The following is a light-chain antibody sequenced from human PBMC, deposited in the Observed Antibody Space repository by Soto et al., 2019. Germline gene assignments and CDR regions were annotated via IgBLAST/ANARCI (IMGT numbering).Light chain of an antibody. CDR3: CSYAGSYTYV. J-gene: IGLJ1*01. Sequence: QSALTQPRSVSGSPGQSVTISCTGTSSDVGGYTYVSWYQQHPDKAPKLMIYDVSKRPSGVPHRFSGSKSANTASLTISGLQAEYEADYYCCSYAGSYTYVFGIGTKVTVL. V-gene: IGLV2-11*01. CDR1: SSDVGGYTY. CDR2: DVS.